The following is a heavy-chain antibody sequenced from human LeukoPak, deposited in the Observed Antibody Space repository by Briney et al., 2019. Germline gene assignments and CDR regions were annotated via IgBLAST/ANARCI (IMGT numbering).Heavy chain of an antibody. CDR1: GGSISSYY. CDR3: ARGRVTAMFDY. D-gene: IGHD1-14*01. V-gene: IGHV4-59*01. Sequence: SETLSLTCTVSGGSISSYYWSWIRQPPGKGLEWIGYIYYSGSTNYNPSLNCRVTISVDTSKSQFSLKLSSVTAADTAVYYCARGRVTAMFDYWGQGSLVTVYS. CDR2: IYYSGST. J-gene: IGHJ4*02.